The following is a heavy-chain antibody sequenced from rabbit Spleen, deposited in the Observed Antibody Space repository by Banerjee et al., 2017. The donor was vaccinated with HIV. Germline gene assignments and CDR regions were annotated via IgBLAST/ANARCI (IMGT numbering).Heavy chain of an antibody. J-gene: IGHJ4*01. CDR1: GFSFSSSYY. CDR2: IFCGTTGTR. CDR3: AKTYGNTGYACNL. Sequence: QSLEESGGDLVKPGASLTLTCTASGFSFSSSYYMCWVRQSPGKGLEWIGYIFCGTTGTRDYASWAKGRFTISKTSSTTVTLQMTSLTAADTATYFCAKTYGNTGYACNLWGQGTLVTVS. D-gene: IGHD6-1*01. V-gene: IGHV1S40*01.